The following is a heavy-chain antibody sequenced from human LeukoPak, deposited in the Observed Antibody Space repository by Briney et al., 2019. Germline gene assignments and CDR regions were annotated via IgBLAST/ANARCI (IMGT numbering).Heavy chain of an antibody. D-gene: IGHD5-18*01. CDR3: ARGYSPLNNWFDP. Sequence: SETLSLTCTVSGGPFSTNSNYWGWIRQPPGKGLEWIGRLYYSGSTYYNPSLKSRVTISVDTSKNQFSLKLSSVTAADTAVYYCARGYSPLNNWFDPWGQGTLVTVSS. CDR1: GGPFSTNSNY. CDR2: LYYSGST. J-gene: IGHJ5*02. V-gene: IGHV4-39*07.